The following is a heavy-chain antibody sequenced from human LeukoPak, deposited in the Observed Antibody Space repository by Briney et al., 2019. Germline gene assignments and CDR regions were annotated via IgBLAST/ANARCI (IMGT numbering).Heavy chain of an antibody. CDR2: IWYDGSYT. D-gene: IGHD2-2*01. V-gene: IGHV3-33*03. CDR1: GFTFSSYG. J-gene: IGHJ4*02. Sequence: PGGSLRLSCAASGFTFSSYGMHWVRQAPGKGLEWVAVIWYDGSYTYYAESVKGRFTISRDNSRNTLYLQMNSLRAEDTAMYYCVKDLFRSTYYFDYWGQGILVTVSS. CDR3: VKDLFRSTYYFDY.